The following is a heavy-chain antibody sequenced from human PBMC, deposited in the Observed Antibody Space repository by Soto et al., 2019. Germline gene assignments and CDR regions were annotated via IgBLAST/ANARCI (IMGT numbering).Heavy chain of an antibody. V-gene: IGHV3-23*01. J-gene: IGHJ4*02. CDR2: IHKSGDTS. Sequence: PGGSLRLSCAASGFTFSYYAMSWVRQSPGRGLEWVSTIHKSGDTSFYADSVKGRFTISRDNSKNMLYLQMNSLRAEDTAIYYCAKCFEVGATRDYDYWGQGMLVTVSS. CDR1: GFTFSYYA. D-gene: IGHD2-21*01. CDR3: AKCFEVGATRDYDY.